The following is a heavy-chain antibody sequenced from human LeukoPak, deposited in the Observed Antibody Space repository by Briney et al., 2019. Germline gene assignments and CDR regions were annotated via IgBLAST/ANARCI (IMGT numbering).Heavy chain of an antibody. CDR1: GFRFSSYW. D-gene: IGHD3-22*01. V-gene: IGHV3-7*01. CDR2: IKQDGSEK. CDR3: ARAGYYDSSGFNNFDY. Sequence: PGGSLRLSCAASGFRFSSYWMTWVRQAPGKGLEWVANIKQDGSEKYYVGSVKGRFTISRDNAKNSVYLQMNGLRAEDTALYYCARAGYYDSSGFNNFDYWGQGTLVTVSS. J-gene: IGHJ4*02.